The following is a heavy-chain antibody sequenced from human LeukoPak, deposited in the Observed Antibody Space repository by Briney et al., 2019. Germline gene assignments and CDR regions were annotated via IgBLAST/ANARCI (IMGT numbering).Heavy chain of an antibody. Sequence: ASMNVSCKASGYTFTSYDINWVRQATGQGLEWMGWMNPNSGNTGYAQKFQGRVTMTRNTSISTAYMELSSLRSEDTAVYYCARVGYSYGRALYYYYYGMDVWGQGTTVTVSS. V-gene: IGHV1-8*01. D-gene: IGHD5-18*01. CDR2: MNPNSGNT. J-gene: IGHJ6*02. CDR3: ARVGYSYGRALYYYYYGMDV. CDR1: GYTFTSYD.